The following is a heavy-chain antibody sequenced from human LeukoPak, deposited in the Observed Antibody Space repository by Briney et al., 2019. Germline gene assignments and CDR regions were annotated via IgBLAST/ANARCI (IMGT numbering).Heavy chain of an antibody. CDR1: GYTFTGYY. CDR2: IIPIFGTA. CDR3: ARRFCTNGVSNNNRGLLDI. V-gene: IGHV1-69*06. D-gene: IGHD2-8*01. J-gene: IGHJ3*02. Sequence: SVKVSCKASGYTFTGYYMHWVRQAPGQGLEWMGEIIPIFGTANYAQKFQGRVTITADKSTSTAYMELSSLRSEDTAIYYCARRFCTNGVSNNNRGLLDIWGQGTMLTVSS.